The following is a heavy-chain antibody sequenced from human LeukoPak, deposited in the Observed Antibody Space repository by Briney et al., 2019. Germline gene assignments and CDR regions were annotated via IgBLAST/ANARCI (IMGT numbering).Heavy chain of an antibody. V-gene: IGHV3-48*01. Sequence: PGGSLRLSCAASGFTFRNYNINWVRQAPGKGLEWVSYITGSSSTIYYADSVRGRFTISRDNAENSLYLQMNSLRVEDTAFYYCARDDLLHRNWFDPWGQGTLVTVSS. J-gene: IGHJ5*02. D-gene: IGHD3-22*01. CDR1: GFTFRNYN. CDR3: ARDDLLHRNWFDP. CDR2: ITGSSSTI.